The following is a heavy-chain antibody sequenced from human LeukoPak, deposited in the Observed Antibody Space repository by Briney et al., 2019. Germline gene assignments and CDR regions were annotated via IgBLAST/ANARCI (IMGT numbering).Heavy chain of an antibody. D-gene: IGHD5-24*01. J-gene: IGHJ4*02. CDR1: GSIFTSYW. CDR3: ARRLRDGYNIYFDY. Sequence: GASLQISCKGSGSIFTSYWIGWVRQLPGKGLEWMGIIYPGDSDTRYSPSFQGQVTISADKSISTAYLQWSSLKASDTAMYYCARRLRDGYNIYFDYWGQGTLVTVSS. CDR2: IYPGDSDT. V-gene: IGHV5-51*01.